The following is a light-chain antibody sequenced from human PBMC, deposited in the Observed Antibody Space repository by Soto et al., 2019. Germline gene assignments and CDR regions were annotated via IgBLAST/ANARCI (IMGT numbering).Light chain of an antibody. CDR3: QQYSYWPRT. Sequence: EVVMTQFPAILSASPGESATLSCGASQSLGSNLAWYRQKPGQAPRLLIYGASTRATGIPVRFSGSGSGTEFTLTISSLQSEDFAVYYCQQYSYWPRTFGQGTKVEIK. J-gene: IGKJ1*01. CDR1: QSLGSN. CDR2: GAS. V-gene: IGKV3-15*01.